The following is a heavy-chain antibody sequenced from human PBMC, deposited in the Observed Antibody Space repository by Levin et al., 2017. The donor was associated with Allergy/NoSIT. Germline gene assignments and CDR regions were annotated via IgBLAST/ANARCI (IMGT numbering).Heavy chain of an antibody. J-gene: IGHJ6*02. CDR1: GFTFSASS. Sequence: GGSLRLSCAASGFTFSASSMIWVRQAPGKGLEWVSYISSVSDPIYYTDSVKGRFSISRDNAKNSLFLHMTSLRDEDTALYYCARARGDSYWYPMDVWGRGTTVTVSS. D-gene: IGHD3-3*01. CDR2: ISSVSDPI. V-gene: IGHV3-48*02. CDR3: ARARGDSYWYPMDV.